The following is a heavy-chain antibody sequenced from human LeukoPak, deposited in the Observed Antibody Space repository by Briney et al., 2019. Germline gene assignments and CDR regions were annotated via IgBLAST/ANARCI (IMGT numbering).Heavy chain of an antibody. CDR2: ISYDGSNK. J-gene: IGHJ4*02. Sequence: GGSLRLSCAASGFTFSSYAMHWVHQAPGKGLEWVAVISYDGSNKYHADSVKGRFTISRDNSKNTLYLQMNSLRAEDTAVYYCASSRGIYYDSIFDYWGQGTLVTVSS. V-gene: IGHV3-30-3*01. D-gene: IGHD3-22*01. CDR3: ASSRGIYYDSIFDY. CDR1: GFTFSSYA.